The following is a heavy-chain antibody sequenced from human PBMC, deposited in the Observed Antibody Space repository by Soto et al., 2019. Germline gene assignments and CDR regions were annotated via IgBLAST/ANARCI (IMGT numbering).Heavy chain of an antibody. CDR3: AKDRDYPRDYFHY. CDR1: GFTLGRYG. D-gene: IGHD3-10*01. J-gene: IGHJ4*02. Sequence: VSLRLSCAASGFTLGRYGMSWVRQAPGKGLEWVSAVSPNGQGIYYADSVRGRFTISRDFSKNTVFLHMDSLRAEDTAVYYCAKDRDYPRDYFHYWGQGTLVTVS. V-gene: IGHV3-23*01. CDR2: VSPNGQGI.